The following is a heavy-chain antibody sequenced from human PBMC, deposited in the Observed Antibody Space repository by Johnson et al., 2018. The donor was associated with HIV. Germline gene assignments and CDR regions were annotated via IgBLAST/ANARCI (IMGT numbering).Heavy chain of an antibody. CDR2: IYSGGST. J-gene: IGHJ3*02. CDR1: GLTVSSNY. CDR3: ARVIDQYFDSILDDAFDI. V-gene: IGHV3-53*01. D-gene: IGHD3-22*01. Sequence: VQLVESGGGLIQPGGSLRLSCAASGLTVSSNYMSWVRQAPGKGLEWVSVIYSGGSTYYADSVKGRFTISRDNAKNSLYLQMNSLRDEDTAVYYCARVIDQYFDSILDDAFDIWGQGTLVTVSS.